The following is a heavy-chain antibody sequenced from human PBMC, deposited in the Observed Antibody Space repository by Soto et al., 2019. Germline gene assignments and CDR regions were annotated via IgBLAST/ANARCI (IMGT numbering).Heavy chain of an antibody. CDR1: GFTFSSYW. J-gene: IGHJ6*02. Sequence: GGSLRLSCAASGFTFSSYWMSWVRQAPGKGLEWVANIKQDGSEEYYVDSVQGRFTISRDNAKNSLYLQMNSLRAEDTAVYYCARFYYDSSGYLPSPYYYYYGMDVWGQGTTVTVSS. V-gene: IGHV3-7*04. D-gene: IGHD3-22*01. CDR3: ARFYYDSSGYLPSPYYYYYGMDV. CDR2: IKQDGSEE.